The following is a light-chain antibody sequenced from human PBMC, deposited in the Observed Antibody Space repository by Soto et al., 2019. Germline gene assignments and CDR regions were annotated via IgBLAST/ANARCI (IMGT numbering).Light chain of an antibody. CDR3: CSYAGSSTWV. J-gene: IGLJ1*01. V-gene: IGLV2-23*02. CDR2: EVS. CDR1: SSDVGSYNL. Sequence: QSALTQPASVSGSPGQSITISCTGTSSDVGSYNLVSWYQQHPGKAPKLMIYEVSKRPSGVSNRFSGSKSGNTAPLTISGLQAEDEADYYCCSYAGSSTWVFGTGTKVTVL.